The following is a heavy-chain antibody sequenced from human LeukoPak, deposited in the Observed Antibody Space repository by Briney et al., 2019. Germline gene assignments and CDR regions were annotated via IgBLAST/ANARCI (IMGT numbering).Heavy chain of an antibody. CDR1: GFTFSSYA. CDR3: AKEEVAVTAIIEGWFDP. V-gene: IGHV3-23*01. CDR2: ISGSGGST. J-gene: IGHJ5*02. D-gene: IGHD2-21*02. Sequence: PGGSLRLSCAASGFTFSSYAMSWVRQAPGKGLEWVSAISGSGGSTYYADSVKGRFTISGDNSKNTLYLQMNSLRAEDTAVYYCAKEEVAVTAIIEGWFDPWGQGTLVTVSS.